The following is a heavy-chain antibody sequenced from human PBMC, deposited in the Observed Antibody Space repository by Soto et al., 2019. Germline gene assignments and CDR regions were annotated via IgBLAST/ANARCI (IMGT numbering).Heavy chain of an antibody. V-gene: IGHV4-34*01. CDR3: ARGSNVLRFLEWRIGPSTQNDSYGMDV. D-gene: IGHD3-3*01. CDR1: GGSFSGYY. Sequence: PSETLSLTCAVYGGSFSGYYWSWIRQPPGKGLEWIGEINHSGSTNYNPSLKSRVTISVDTSKNQFSLKLSSVTAADTAVYYCARGSNVLRFLEWRIGPSTQNDSYGMDVWGQGTTVTVSS. J-gene: IGHJ6*02. CDR2: INHSGST.